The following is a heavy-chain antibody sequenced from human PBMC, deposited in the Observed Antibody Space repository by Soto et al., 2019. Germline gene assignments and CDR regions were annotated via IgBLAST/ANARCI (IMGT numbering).Heavy chain of an antibody. CDR2: IDPSDSYT. CDR3: ARHAGGRYNWFDP. V-gene: IGHV5-10-1*01. CDR1: GYSFTSYW. Sequence: RESLKISCKGSGYSFTSYWISWVRQMPGKGLEWMGRIDPSDSYTNYSPSFQGHVTISADKSISTAYLQWSSLKASDTAMYYCARHAGGRYNWFDPWGQGTLVTVSS. J-gene: IGHJ5*02. D-gene: IGHD6-19*01.